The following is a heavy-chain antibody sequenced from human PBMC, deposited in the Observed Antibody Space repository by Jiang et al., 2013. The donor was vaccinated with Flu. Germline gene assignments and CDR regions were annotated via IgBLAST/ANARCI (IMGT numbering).Heavy chain of an antibody. D-gene: IGHD6-13*01. V-gene: IGHV6-1*01. CDR3: ARDTIQAAGISTWFDP. CDR1: GDSVSSKSAT. CDR2: TYYRSKWYN. J-gene: IGHJ5*02. Sequence: KPSQTLSLTCAISGDSVSSKSATWNWIRQSPSRGLEWLGRTYYRSKWYNDYAVSVKSRIIINPDTSKNQFSLHLNSVTPEDTAVYYCARDTIQAAGISTWFDPWGQGTLVTVSS.